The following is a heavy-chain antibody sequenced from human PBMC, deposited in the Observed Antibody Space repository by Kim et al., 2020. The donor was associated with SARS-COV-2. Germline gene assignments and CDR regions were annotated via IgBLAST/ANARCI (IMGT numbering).Heavy chain of an antibody. CDR3: TTGVKYAFEV. CDR2: INTDSGVT. D-gene: IGHD7-27*01. J-gene: IGHJ3*01. CDR1: GYTFTAYY. Sequence: ASVKVSCKASGYTFTAYYLDWVRQAPGQGLQWMGRINTDSGVTDYAREFQGRVTMTRDTSINTAYLDMSGLRSDDLAVYYCTTGVKYAFEVWGQETMVTVSS. V-gene: IGHV1-2*06.